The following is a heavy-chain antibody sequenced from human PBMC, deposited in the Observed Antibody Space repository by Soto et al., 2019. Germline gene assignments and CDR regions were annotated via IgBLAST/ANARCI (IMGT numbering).Heavy chain of an antibody. D-gene: IGHD1-1*01. CDR1: GYAFTTYG. Sequence: QVHLVQSGAEVEKPGASVKVSCKGSGYAFTTYGITWVRQAPGQGLEWMGWISAHNGNTNYAQKLQGRVTVTRDTSTSTAYMELRSLRSDDTAVYYCARGRYGDYWGQGALVTVSS. J-gene: IGHJ4*02. CDR3: ARGRYGDY. CDR2: ISAHNGNT. V-gene: IGHV1-18*01.